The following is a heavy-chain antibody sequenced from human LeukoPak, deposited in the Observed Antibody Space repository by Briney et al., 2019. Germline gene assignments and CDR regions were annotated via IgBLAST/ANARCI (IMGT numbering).Heavy chain of an antibody. CDR2: VSGTGNTI. Sequence: GGSLRLSCAASGFTFKNFAMTWVRRAPGKGLEWVSVVSGTGNTIYYADFVKGRFTISRDNPQNTLYLQMNSLRPEDTAVYYCARVYGGISLWYFDLWGRGTLVTVSS. V-gene: IGHV3-23*01. D-gene: IGHD4-23*01. CDR3: ARVYGGISLWYFDL. J-gene: IGHJ2*01. CDR1: GFTFKNFA.